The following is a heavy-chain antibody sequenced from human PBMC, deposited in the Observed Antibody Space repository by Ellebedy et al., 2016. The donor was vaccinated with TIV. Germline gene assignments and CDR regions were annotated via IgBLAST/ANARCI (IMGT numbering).Heavy chain of an antibody. D-gene: IGHD1-1*01. J-gene: IGHJ2*01. V-gene: IGHV3-23*01. CDR1: GFTFSNYA. CDR2: INGIGDTT. Sequence: GESLKISCAASGFTFSNYAMSWVRQAPGMGLEWVSMINGIGDTTFDADSLKGRFTISRDNSKNTVYLEINSLRAEDTAVYYCAKKGGVTGTVGHRYFDLWGRGTLVTVSS. CDR3: AKKGGVTGTVGHRYFDL.